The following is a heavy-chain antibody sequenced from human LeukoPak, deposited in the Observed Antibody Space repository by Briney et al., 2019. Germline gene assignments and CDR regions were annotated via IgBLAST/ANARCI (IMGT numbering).Heavy chain of an antibody. D-gene: IGHD3-10*01. J-gene: IGHJ4*02. CDR3: AVNAGSGSYRSYYFDY. CDR2: IRYDGSNK. V-gene: IGHV3-30*02. CDR1: GFTFSSYG. Sequence: GGSLRLSCAASGFTFSSYGMHWVRQAPGKGLEWVAFIRYDGSNKYYADSVKGRFTISRDNSKNTLYLQMNSLRAEDTAVYYCAVNAGSGSYRSYYFDYWGQGTLVTVSS.